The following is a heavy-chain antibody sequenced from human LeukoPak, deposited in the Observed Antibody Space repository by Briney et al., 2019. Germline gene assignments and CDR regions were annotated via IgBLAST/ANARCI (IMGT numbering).Heavy chain of an antibody. CDR1: GFTYSNYW. J-gene: IGHJ4*02. Sequence: PGGSLRLXCSASGFTYSNYWMSWVRRAPGKGLESVANIKQDESEKYYVDSVKGRFTISRDNAKSSLYLQMNSLRAEDTAVYYCARALDSSSSRYQAFEEWGQGTLVTVSS. V-gene: IGHV3-7*01. D-gene: IGHD2-2*01. CDR2: IKQDESEK. CDR3: ARALDSSSSRYQAFEE.